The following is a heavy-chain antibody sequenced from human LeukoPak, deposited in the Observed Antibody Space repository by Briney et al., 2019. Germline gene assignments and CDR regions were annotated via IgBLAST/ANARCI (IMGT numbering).Heavy chain of an antibody. CDR3: ARIVMMYGPGGYYYYMDV. J-gene: IGHJ6*03. V-gene: IGHV4-59*01. Sequence: SEALSLTCTVSDGSIGSYYWSWIRQPPGKGLEWIGYIYYSGSTNYNPSLKSRVIISVDTSKNQFSLKLSSVTAADTAVYYCARIVMMYGPGGYYYYMDVWGKGTTVTVSS. D-gene: IGHD2-8*01. CDR1: DGSIGSYY. CDR2: IYYSGST.